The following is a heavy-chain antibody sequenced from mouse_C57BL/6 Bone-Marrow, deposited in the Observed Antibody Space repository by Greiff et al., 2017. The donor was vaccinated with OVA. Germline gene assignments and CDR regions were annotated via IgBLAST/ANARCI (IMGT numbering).Heavy chain of an antibody. Sequence: VQLQQSGAELVKPGASVKLSCKASGYTFTSYWMQWVKQRPGQGLEWIGEIDPSDSYTNYNQKIKGKATLTVDTSSSTAYMQLSILTSEDSAVYYCAREDYGSSYWYFDVWGTGTTVTVSS. V-gene: IGHV1-50*01. CDR2: IDPSDSYT. CDR1: GYTFTSYW. CDR3: AREDYGSSYWYFDV. D-gene: IGHD1-1*01. J-gene: IGHJ1*03.